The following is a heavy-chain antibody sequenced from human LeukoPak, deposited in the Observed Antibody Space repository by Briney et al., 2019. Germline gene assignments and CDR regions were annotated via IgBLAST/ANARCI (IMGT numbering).Heavy chain of an antibody. CDR2: ISSNGVST. Sequence: GGSLRLSCAASGFIFSSYVMHWVRQAPGKGLEYVSGISSNGVSTYYANSMRGRFTISRDNSKNTLYLQMGSLRAEDMGVYYCAREEDDYYFYCMDVWGKGTTVTVSS. V-gene: IGHV3-64*01. D-gene: IGHD2-21*01. CDR1: GFIFSSYV. J-gene: IGHJ6*03. CDR3: AREEDDYYFYCMDV.